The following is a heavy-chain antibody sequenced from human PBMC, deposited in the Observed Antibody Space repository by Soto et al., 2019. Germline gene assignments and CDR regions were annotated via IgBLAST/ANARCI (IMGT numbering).Heavy chain of an antibody. CDR3: ARAPHGEAPAAPGGMDV. V-gene: IGHV4-34*01. J-gene: IGHJ6*02. D-gene: IGHD2-2*01. Sequence: SETLSLTGGVYGGSFSNYYWSWVRQSPGKGLEWIGEINHTGSTNYHPSLKSRVTISIDKSKNHFSLKLSSVTAADTAVYYCARAPHGEAPAAPGGMDVWGQGTTVTVSS. CDR1: GGSFSNYY. CDR2: INHTGST.